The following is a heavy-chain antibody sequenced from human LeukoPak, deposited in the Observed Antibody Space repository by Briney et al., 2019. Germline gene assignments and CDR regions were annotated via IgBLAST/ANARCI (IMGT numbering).Heavy chain of an antibody. Sequence: SETLSLTCSVSGGSISSYYWNWIRQPPGKGLEWIGYIYYSGSTNYNPSLKSRVTISVDTSKNQFSLKLSSVTAADTAVYYCARDWGVSARPGYMDVWGKGTTVTVSS. CDR3: ARDWGVSARPGYMDV. V-gene: IGHV4-59*01. CDR2: IYYSGST. J-gene: IGHJ6*03. D-gene: IGHD6-6*01. CDR1: GGSISSYY.